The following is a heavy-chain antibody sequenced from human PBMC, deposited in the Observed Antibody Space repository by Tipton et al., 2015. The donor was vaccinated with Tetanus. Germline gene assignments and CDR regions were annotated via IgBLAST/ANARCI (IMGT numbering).Heavy chain of an antibody. CDR2: IYPADSDI. V-gene: IGHV5-51*01. Sequence: VQLVQSGAEVEKPGESLRISCKASGYEFISYWIAWVRQMPGKGLEWMGVIYPADSDIRNSPSFQGQVTMSVDKSTSTAYLQWRSLKASDSAMYYCARPLTSVAFGGFAFDVWGQGTLVTVSS. D-gene: IGHD3-16*01. CDR3: ARPLTSVAFGGFAFDV. CDR1: GYEFISYW. J-gene: IGHJ3*01.